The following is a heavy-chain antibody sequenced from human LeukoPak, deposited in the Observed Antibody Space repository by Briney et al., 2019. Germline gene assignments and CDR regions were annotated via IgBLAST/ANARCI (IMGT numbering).Heavy chain of an antibody. Sequence: GGSLRLSCEASGFTFNTYSMNWARQAPGRGLEWVSSIDSSGGYMFYADSVKGRFIISRDNAKDSLYLQMNSLRVEDTAVYYCARVGELASCWGQGTLVTVSS. CDR2: IDSSGGYM. CDR3: ARVGELASC. CDR1: GFTFNTYS. V-gene: IGHV3-21*06. J-gene: IGHJ4*02. D-gene: IGHD1-26*01.